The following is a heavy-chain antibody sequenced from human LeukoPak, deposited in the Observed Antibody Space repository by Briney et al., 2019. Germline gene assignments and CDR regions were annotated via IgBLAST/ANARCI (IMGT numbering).Heavy chain of an antibody. J-gene: IGHJ4*02. CDR1: GFTFSSSA. CDR2: ISGSGGST. D-gene: IGHD1-26*01. CDR3: AKAGSIRFDY. V-gene: IGHV3-23*01. Sequence: GGSLRLSCAASGFTFSSSAMSWVRQAPGKGLEWVSGISGSGGSTYYAASVKGRFTISRANSKNTLYLQMHSLAAEDPASYYCAKAGSIRFDYWGQGTLVTVSS.